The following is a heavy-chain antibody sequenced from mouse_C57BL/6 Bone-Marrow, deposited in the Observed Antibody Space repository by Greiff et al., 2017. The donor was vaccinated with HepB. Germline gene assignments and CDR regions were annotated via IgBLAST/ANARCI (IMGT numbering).Heavy chain of an antibody. CDR2: IWGGGST. CDR1: GFSLTSYG. Sequence: VKLMESGPGLVAPSQSLSITCTVSGFSLTSYGVDWVRQPPGKGMEWLGVIWGGGSTNYNSALMSRLSISQDNSKSQVFLQMNSLKTDDTAMYYCAKRITYYDGSSYDWYCDVWGTGTTVTVSS. V-gene: IGHV2-9*01. D-gene: IGHD1-1*01. CDR3: AKRITYYDGSSYDWYCDV. J-gene: IGHJ1*03.